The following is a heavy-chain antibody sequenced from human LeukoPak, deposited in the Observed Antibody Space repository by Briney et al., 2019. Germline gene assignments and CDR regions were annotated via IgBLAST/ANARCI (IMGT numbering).Heavy chain of an antibody. D-gene: IGHD4-17*01. Sequence: PGRSLILSCATSGFTFSTYAMHWVRQAAGKGLEWVAVISYDGSNKYYADSVKGRFTISRDNSKNTLYLQMNSLRAEDTAVYYCAKDISHDYGDAFDIWGQGTMVTVSS. V-gene: IGHV3-30*18. CDR2: ISYDGSNK. CDR3: AKDISHDYGDAFDI. J-gene: IGHJ3*02. CDR1: GFTFSTYA.